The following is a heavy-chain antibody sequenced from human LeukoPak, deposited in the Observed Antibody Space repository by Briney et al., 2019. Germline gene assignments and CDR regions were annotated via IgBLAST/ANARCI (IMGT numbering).Heavy chain of an antibody. J-gene: IGHJ3*02. CDR1: GYTLTELS. Sequence: ASVKVSCKVSGYTLTELSMHWVRQAPGKGLEWMGGFDPEDGETIYAQKLQGRVTMTTDTSTSTAHMELRSLRSDDTAVYYCARDPCSGGSCHDALDIWGQGTTVTVSS. V-gene: IGHV1-24*01. CDR2: FDPEDGET. D-gene: IGHD2-15*01. CDR3: ARDPCSGGSCHDALDI.